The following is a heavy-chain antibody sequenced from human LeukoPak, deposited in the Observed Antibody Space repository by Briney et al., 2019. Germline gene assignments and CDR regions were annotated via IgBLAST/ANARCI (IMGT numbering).Heavy chain of an antibody. D-gene: IGHD3-22*01. V-gene: IGHV3-23*01. J-gene: IGHJ4*02. CDR2: ISGSGGST. CDR1: GFTFSSYA. Sequence: GGSLRLSCAASGFTFSSYAMSWVRQAPGKGLEWVSAISGSGGSTYYADSVKGRFTISRDNSKNTLYLQMNSLRAEDTAVYYCAKDLYYYDSSGYCHVYFVYWGQGALVTVSS. CDR3: AKDLYYYDSSGYCHVYFVY.